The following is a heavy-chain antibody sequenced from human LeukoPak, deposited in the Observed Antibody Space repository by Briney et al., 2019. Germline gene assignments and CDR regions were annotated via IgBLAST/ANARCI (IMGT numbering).Heavy chain of an antibody. V-gene: IGHV4-59*01. CDR1: GGSISSYY. CDR3: ARARTLSSSWYYYFDY. D-gene: IGHD6-13*01. CDR2: IYYSGST. Sequence: SETLSLTCTVSGGSISSYYWSWIRQSPGKGLEWIGYIYYSGSTNYNPSLKSRVTISVDTSKNQFSLKLSSVTAADTAVYYCARARTLSSSWYYYFDYWGQGTLVTVSS. J-gene: IGHJ4*02.